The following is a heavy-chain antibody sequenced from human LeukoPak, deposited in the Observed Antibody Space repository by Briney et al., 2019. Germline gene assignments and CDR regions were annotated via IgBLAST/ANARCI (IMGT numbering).Heavy chain of an antibody. CDR1: GYTLTELS. CDR3: ATGYSSGWATDSFDV. J-gene: IGHJ3*01. V-gene: IGHV1-24*01. CDR2: FDPEGGET. D-gene: IGHD6-19*01. Sequence: ASVKVSCKVSGYTLTELSMHWVRQAPGKGLEWMGGFDPEGGETMYAQRFQGRVTMTEDTSTDTAYLELSSLRSEDTAVYFCATGYSSGWATDSFDVWGQGTMVTVSS.